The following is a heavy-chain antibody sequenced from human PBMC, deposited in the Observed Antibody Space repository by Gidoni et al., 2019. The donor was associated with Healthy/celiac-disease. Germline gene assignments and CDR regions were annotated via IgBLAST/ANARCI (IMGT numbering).Heavy chain of an antibody. CDR2: IFSNDEN. CDR1: GFSLSNARMG. Sequence: HVTLKESGPVLVHPTDPLTLTCTVSGFSLSNARMGVSWIRQPPGKALEWLAHIFSNDENSDSTSLKSRLTISKDTSKSQVVLTMTNMEPVDTATYYCARIGDGYRNEDYWGQGTLVTVSS. J-gene: IGHJ4*02. V-gene: IGHV2-26*01. CDR3: ARIGDGYRNEDY. D-gene: IGHD5-12*01.